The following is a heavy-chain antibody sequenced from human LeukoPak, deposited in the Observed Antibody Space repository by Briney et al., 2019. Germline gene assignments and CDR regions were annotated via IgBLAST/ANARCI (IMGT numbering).Heavy chain of an antibody. J-gene: IGHJ3*02. CDR2: IYYSGST. CDR3: PRARFNTDFWGVNKRGDGGTTLDT. V-gene: IGHV4-59*01. D-gene: IGHD3-3*01. Sequence: PSETLSLTCTVSGGSISSYYWSWIRQPPGKGLEWIGYIYYSGSTNYNPSLKSRVTISVDTSKNQFSLKLSSVTAADTAVYYWPRARFNTDFWGVNKRGDGGTTLDTWGQGKMVTVSP. CDR1: GGSISSYY.